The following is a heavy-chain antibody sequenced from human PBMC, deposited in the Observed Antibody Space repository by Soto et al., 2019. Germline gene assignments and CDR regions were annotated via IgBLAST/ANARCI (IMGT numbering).Heavy chain of an antibody. Sequence: LRLSCAASGFTFSSYAMHWVRQAPGKGLEWVAVISYDGSNKYYADSVKGRFTISRDNSKNTLYLQMNSLRAEDTAVYYCARGFRPHLYYDILTGSLDYWGQGTLVTVSS. CDR2: ISYDGSNK. V-gene: IGHV3-30-3*01. CDR3: ARGFRPHLYYDILTGSLDY. J-gene: IGHJ4*02. D-gene: IGHD3-9*01. CDR1: GFTFSSYA.